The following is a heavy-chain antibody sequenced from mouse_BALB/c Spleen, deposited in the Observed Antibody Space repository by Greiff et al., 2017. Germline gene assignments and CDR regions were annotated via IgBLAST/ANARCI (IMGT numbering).Heavy chain of an antibody. CDR1: GYAFTNYL. CDR2: INPGSGGT. J-gene: IGHJ3*01. V-gene: IGHV1-54*01. Sequence: VQLQQSGPELVKPGTSVKVSCKASGYAFTNYLIEWVKQRPGQGLEWIGVINPGSGGTNYNEKFKGKATLTADKSSSTAYMQLSSLTSDDSAVYFCARDGNWAWFAYWGQGTLVTVSA. CDR3: ARDGNWAWFAY. D-gene: IGHD2-1*01.